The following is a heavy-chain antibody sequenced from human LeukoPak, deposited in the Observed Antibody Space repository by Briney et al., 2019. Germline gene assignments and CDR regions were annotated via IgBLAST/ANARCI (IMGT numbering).Heavy chain of an antibody. CDR1: GFTFSSYA. CDR3: AKGAITIFGVVTPFDY. Sequence: GGSLRLSCAASGFTFSSYAMSWVRQAPGKGLEWVSTISGSGGSTYYADSVKGRFTISRDGSKSTLFLQMNSLRAEDTAVYYCAKGAITIFGVVTPFDYWGQGTLVTVSS. CDR2: ISGSGGST. V-gene: IGHV3-23*01. J-gene: IGHJ4*02. D-gene: IGHD3-3*01.